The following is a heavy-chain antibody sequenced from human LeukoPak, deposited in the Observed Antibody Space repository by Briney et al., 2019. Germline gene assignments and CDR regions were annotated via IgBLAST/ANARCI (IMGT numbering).Heavy chain of an antibody. Sequence: SETLSLTCAVYGGSFSGYYWSWIRQPPGKGLEWIGEINHSGSTNYNPSLKSRVTISVDTSKNQFSLELSSVTAADTAVYYCARKSGGTFDYWGQGTLVTVSS. CDR1: GGSFSGYY. D-gene: IGHD1-1*01. CDR2: INHSGST. V-gene: IGHV4-34*01. CDR3: ARKSGGTFDY. J-gene: IGHJ4*02.